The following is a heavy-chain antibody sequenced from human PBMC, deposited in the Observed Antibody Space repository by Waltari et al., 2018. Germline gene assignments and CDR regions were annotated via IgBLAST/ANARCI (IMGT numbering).Heavy chain of an antibody. J-gene: IGHJ4*02. V-gene: IGHV3-74*01. CDR3: SRDLQHGDFGRGRDY. CDR2: TNGDGSST. D-gene: IGHD4-17*01. Sequence: EVQLEESGGGLVQPGGSLRLSCAASGFTFSSHWMHWVRQAPGKGLGWFARTNGDGSSTSYADSVKGRFTISRDNAKNTLYLQMNSLRAEDTAVYYCSRDLQHGDFGRGRDYWGQGTLVTVSS. CDR1: GFTFSSHW.